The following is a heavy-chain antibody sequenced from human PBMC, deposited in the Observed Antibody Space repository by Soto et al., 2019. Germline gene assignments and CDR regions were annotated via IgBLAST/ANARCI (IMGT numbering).Heavy chain of an antibody. Sequence: QVQLVQSGAEVKKPGASVKVSCKASGYTFTSYDINWVRQATGQGLEWMGWMNPNSGNTGYAQKFQGRVTMTRNTSISTAYMELCSLRCEDTAVYYCARGSTIVGVVDPGGQGTLVTVSS. D-gene: IGHD3-3*01. CDR1: GYTFTSYD. V-gene: IGHV1-8*01. J-gene: IGHJ5*02. CDR2: MNPNSGNT. CDR3: ARGSTIVGVVDP.